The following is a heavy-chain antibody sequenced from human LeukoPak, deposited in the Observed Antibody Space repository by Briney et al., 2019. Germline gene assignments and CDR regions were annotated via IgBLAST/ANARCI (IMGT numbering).Heavy chain of an antibody. CDR3: ARGRGGSYYYFDY. V-gene: IGHV1-2*04. Sequence: ASVKVSCKASGYTFTGYYMHWVRQAPGQGLEWMGWINPNSGGTNYAQTFQGWVTMTRDTSISTAYMELSRLRSDDTAVYYCARGRGGSYYYFDYWGQGTLVTVSS. J-gene: IGHJ4*02. D-gene: IGHD1-26*01. CDR1: GYTFTGYY. CDR2: INPNSGGT.